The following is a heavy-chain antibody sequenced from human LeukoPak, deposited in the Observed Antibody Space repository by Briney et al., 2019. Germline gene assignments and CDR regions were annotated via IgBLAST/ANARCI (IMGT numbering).Heavy chain of an antibody. Sequence: GGSLRLSCAASGFTFSSYSMNWVRQAPGKGLEWVSSISSSSTYIYYTDSVKGRFTISRDDASNSLALQMNSLRAEDTAVYYCASGIYYTSVHTWSPVWGQRTLVTVSS. CDR1: GFTFSSYS. V-gene: IGHV3-21*01. CDR3: ASGIYYTSVHTWSPV. CDR2: ISSSSTYI. J-gene: IGHJ4*02. D-gene: IGHD1-26*01.